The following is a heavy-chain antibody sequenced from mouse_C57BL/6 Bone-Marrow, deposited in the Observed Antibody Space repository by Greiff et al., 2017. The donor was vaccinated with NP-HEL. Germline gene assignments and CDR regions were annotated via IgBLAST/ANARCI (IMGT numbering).Heavy chain of an antibody. Sequence: VQLKQSGAELVRPGSSVKMSCKTSGYTFTSYGINWVKQRPGQGLEWIGYIDIGNGYTEYNEKFKGKATLTSDTSSSTAYMQLSSLTSEDSAIYFCATDYSWFAYWGQGTLVTVSA. CDR1: GYTFTSYG. D-gene: IGHD1-1*01. CDR2: IDIGNGYT. J-gene: IGHJ3*01. CDR3: ATDYSWFAY. V-gene: IGHV1-58*01.